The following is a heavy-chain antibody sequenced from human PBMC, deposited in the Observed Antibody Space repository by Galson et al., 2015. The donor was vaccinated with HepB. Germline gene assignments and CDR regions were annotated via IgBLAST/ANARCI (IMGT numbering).Heavy chain of an antibody. CDR1: GGTFSSYA. V-gene: IGHV1-69*13. CDR3: ARAIQGVVPAAIAPRANYYMDV. CDR2: IIPIFGTA. D-gene: IGHD2-2*01. Sequence: SVKVSCKASGGTFSSYAISWVRQAPGQGLGWMGGIIPIFGTANYAQKFQGRVTITADESTSTAYMELSSLRSEDTAVYYCARAIQGVVPAAIAPRANYYMDVWGKGTTVTVSS. J-gene: IGHJ6*03.